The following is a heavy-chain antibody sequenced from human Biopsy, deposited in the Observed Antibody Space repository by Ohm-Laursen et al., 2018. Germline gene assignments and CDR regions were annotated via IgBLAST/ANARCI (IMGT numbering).Heavy chain of an antibody. V-gene: IGHV3-9*01. Sequence: SLRLSCAASGFRFRDYAMHWVRQAPGKGLEWVSGISWNSDTIDYAVSVRGRFTISRDNAKNSLYLQMSSLRAEDTAFYYCAKEGPPKDYSSSFHSWGQGTLVTVSS. CDR3: AKEGPPKDYSSSFHS. CDR2: ISWNSDTI. D-gene: IGHD6-13*01. CDR1: GFRFRDYA. J-gene: IGHJ4*02.